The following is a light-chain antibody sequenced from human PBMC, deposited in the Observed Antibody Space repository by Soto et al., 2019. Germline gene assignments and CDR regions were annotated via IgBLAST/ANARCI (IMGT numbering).Light chain of an antibody. CDR3: QHRSPWPPGAT. CDR1: QSVSTY. V-gene: IGKV3-11*01. J-gene: IGKJ4*01. Sequence: EVVLTQSPATLSLSPGERATLSCRASQSVSTYLAWYQHKPGQAPRLLIYDASIRATGTPARFSGGGSGTDFTLTISSLASEDLAVYYCQHRSPWPPGATFGGGTKVEIK. CDR2: DAS.